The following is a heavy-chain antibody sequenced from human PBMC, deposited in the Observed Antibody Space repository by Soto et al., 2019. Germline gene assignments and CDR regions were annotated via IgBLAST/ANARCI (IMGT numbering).Heavy chain of an antibody. J-gene: IGHJ6*03. Sequence: GESLKISCKGSGYSFTSYWIGWVRQMPGKGLEWMGIIYPGDSDTRYSPSFQGQVTISAGKSISTAYLQWSSLKASDTAMYYCAKSGDCSSTSCYGSNFYYYMDVWGKGTTVTVSS. D-gene: IGHD2-2*01. CDR2: IYPGDSDT. V-gene: IGHV5-51*01. CDR3: AKSGDCSSTSCYGSNFYYYMDV. CDR1: GYSFTSYW.